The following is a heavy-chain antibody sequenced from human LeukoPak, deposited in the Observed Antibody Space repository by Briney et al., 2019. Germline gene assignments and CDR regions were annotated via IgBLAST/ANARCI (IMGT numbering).Heavy chain of an antibody. V-gene: IGHV3-64*01. CDR3: ARVQSTVRGIQGPFDL. J-gene: IGHJ4*02. CDR1: GFTFSTYA. Sequence: GGSLRLSCAASGFTFSTYAMHWVRQAPGKGLEYISAIKNNGGGTYYASSVQGRFTVSRDNSRSTLYLQMDSLRPDDMAIYYCARVQSTVRGIQGPFDLWGQGTLVTVS. CDR2: IKNNGGGT. D-gene: IGHD3-10*01.